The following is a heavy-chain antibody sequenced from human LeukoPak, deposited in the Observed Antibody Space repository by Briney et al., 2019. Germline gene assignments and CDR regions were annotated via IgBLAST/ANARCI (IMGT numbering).Heavy chain of an antibody. CDR3: AKGDGGVLDSRGWVDYFDF. V-gene: IGHV3-23*01. CDR1: GFTFSSYA. CDR2: ISGSGGST. D-gene: IGHD3-22*01. Sequence: PGGSLRLSCAASGFTFSSYAMSWVRQAPGKGLEWVSSISGSGGSTYYTDSVRGRLTISRDNSKNTLYLQVDSLRVEDTAIYYCAKGDGGVLDSRGWVDYFDFWGQGTLVTVSS. J-gene: IGHJ4*02.